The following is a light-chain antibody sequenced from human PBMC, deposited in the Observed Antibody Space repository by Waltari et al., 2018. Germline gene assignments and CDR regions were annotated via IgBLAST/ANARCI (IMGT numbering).Light chain of an antibody. J-gene: IGKJ1*01. V-gene: IGKV3-15*01. Sequence: TVVTQSPATLSVSPGERATLSCRTSQTIGLSLAWYQQKPGQAPWLLIYHAAPRATGIPARFSGSGSESEFTLTISSLQSEDVALYYCQQYNNWPPGTFGQGTRVEI. CDR3: QQYNNWPPGT. CDR2: HAA. CDR1: QTIGLS.